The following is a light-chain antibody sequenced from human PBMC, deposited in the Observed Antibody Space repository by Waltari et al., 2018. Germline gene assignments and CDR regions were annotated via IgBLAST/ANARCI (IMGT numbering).Light chain of an antibody. CDR2: EAS. J-gene: IGKJ1*01. Sequence: DIQMTQSPATLSASVGDRVTITCRASQSILSWLAWYQQKPGRAPKLLIYEASTLDSGVPTRVSGSGSGTEFTLTISSLQPDDFATYYCQQYDSYLFGQGTKVEIK. CDR1: QSILSW. CDR3: QQYDSYL. V-gene: IGKV1-5*03.